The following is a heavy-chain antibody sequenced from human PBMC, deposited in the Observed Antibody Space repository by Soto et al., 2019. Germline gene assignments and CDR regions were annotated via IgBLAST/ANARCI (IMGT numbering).Heavy chain of an antibody. CDR1: GYNFTIYW. Sequence: GESLKISCKASGYNFTIYWIAWVRQMPGKGLEWMGIIYPGDSDTRYSPSFQGQVTISADKSISTAYLQWSSLKASDTAMYYCARHAVVSYYDSSGYYYEDYYYGMDVWGQGTTVTVSS. CDR3: ARHAVVSYYDSSGYYYEDYYYGMDV. CDR2: IYPGDSDT. V-gene: IGHV5-51*01. D-gene: IGHD3-22*01. J-gene: IGHJ6*02.